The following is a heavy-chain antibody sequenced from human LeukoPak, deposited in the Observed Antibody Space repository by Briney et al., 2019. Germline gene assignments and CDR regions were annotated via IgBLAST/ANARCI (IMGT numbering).Heavy chain of an antibody. Sequence: GGSLRLSCAASGFSFSNYWLSWVRQAPGKGLEWVSAISGSGGSTYYADSVKGRFTISRDNSKNTLYLQMNSLRAEDTAVYYCAKLLGGAAAGHDLDDAFDIWGQGTMVTVSS. CDR1: GFSFSNYW. J-gene: IGHJ3*02. D-gene: IGHD6-13*01. CDR2: ISGSGGST. V-gene: IGHV3-23*01. CDR3: AKLLGGAAAGHDLDDAFDI.